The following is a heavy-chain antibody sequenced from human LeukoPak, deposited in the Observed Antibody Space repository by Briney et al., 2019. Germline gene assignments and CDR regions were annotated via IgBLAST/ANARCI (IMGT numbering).Heavy chain of an antibody. V-gene: IGHV3-66*01. CDR2: IYGGGST. CDR1: GFTVSSYY. J-gene: IGHJ6*02. Sequence: SGRSLRLSCATSGFTVSSYYMTWVRQAPGEGLDRVSVIYGGGSTYYADSVKGRVAISRDNSKNTVFLQMNSVRAEDTAVYYGARSYSNHLFGMDVWGQGTTVTVSS. D-gene: IGHD4-11*01. CDR3: ARSYSNHLFGMDV.